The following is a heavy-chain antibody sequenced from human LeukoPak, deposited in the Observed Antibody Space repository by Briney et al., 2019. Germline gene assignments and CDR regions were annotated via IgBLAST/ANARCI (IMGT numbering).Heavy chain of an antibody. Sequence: GEALKSSSKGSGYSLTSYWIGWVRQVPGKGREWMGIVNPGDSEHKYSPSLQRQVTISADKSISTAYLQWSSLKASDSAMYYCARPGYRSRYFDYWGQGTLVTVSS. J-gene: IGHJ4*02. V-gene: IGHV5-51*01. CDR2: VNPGDSEH. CDR3: ARPGYRSRYFDY. D-gene: IGHD6-19*01. CDR1: GYSLTSYW.